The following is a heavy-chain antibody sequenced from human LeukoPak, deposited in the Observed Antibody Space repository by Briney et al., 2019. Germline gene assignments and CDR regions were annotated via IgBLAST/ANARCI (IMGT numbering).Heavy chain of an antibody. J-gene: IGHJ4*02. CDR3: ATNYDILTGPADY. V-gene: IGHV4-34*01. D-gene: IGHD3-9*01. Sequence: SETLSLTCAVYGGSFSGYYWSWIRQPPGKGLEWIGEINHSGSTNYNPSLKSRVIISVDTSKNQFSLKLSSVTAADTAVYYCATNYDILTGPADYWGQGTLVTVSS. CDR1: GGSFSGYY. CDR2: INHSGST.